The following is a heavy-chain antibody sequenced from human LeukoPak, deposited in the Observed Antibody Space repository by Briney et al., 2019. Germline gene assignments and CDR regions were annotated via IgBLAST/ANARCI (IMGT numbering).Heavy chain of an antibody. Sequence: GGSLRLSCAASGFTFSNAWMSWVRQAPGKGLEWVGRIKSKTDGGTTDYAAPVKGRFIISKDDSKNTLDLKVNSLKTEDTAVYYCTTDPLMVYAILGGGIFGLDYWGQGTLVTVSS. V-gene: IGHV3-15*01. D-gene: IGHD2-8*01. CDR1: GFTFSNAW. CDR3: TTDPLMVYAILGGGIFGLDY. J-gene: IGHJ4*02. CDR2: IKSKTDGGTT.